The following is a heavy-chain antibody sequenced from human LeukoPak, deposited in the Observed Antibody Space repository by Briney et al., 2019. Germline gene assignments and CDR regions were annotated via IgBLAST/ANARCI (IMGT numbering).Heavy chain of an antibody. CDR1: GGTFSSYA. V-gene: IGHV1-69*01. Sequence: SVKVSCKAFGGTFSSYAISWVRQAPGQGPEWMGGIIPIFGTANYAQKFQGRVTITADESTSTAYMELSSLRSEDTAVYYCWGGGWKKPFDYWGQGTLVTVSS. CDR2: IIPIFGTA. J-gene: IGHJ4*02. D-gene: IGHD2-21*01. CDR3: WGGGWKKPFDY.